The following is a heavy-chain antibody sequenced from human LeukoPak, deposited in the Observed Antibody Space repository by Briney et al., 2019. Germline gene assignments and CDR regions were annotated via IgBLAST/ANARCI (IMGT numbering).Heavy chain of an antibody. V-gene: IGHV3-53*01. CDR2: TYSGGRT. CDR3: AKPARTDYTDY. CDR1: GFTVSSNY. J-gene: IGHJ4*02. Sequence: GGSLRLSCAASGFTVSSNYMSWVRQAPGKGLEWVSVTYSGGRTYYADSVKGRFTISRDNSKNTLYLQMNSLRAEDTAVYYCAKPARTDYTDYWGQGTLVTVSS. D-gene: IGHD1-14*01.